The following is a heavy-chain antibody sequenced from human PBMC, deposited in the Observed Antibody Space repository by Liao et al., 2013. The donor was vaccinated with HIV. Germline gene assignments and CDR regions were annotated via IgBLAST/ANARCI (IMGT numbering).Heavy chain of an antibody. J-gene: IGHJ3*02. CDR1: SNSIRSGSYY. CDR3: ARDADYGDYDAFDI. D-gene: IGHD4-17*01. V-gene: IGHV4-61*02. CDR2: IYTSGST. Sequence: QVQLQESGPGLVKPSQTLSLTCTVSSNSIRSGSYYWNWIRQPAGKGLEWIGHIYTSGSTNFNPSLKSRVTMSVDTSKNQFSLNLSSVTAADTAVYYCARDADYGDYDAFDIWGQGTMVTVSS.